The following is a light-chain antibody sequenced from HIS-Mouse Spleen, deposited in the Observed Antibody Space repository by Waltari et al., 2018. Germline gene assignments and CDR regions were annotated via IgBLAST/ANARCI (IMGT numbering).Light chain of an antibody. CDR2: WAS. Sequence: IEMTKSQYPLAVSLCVRDTVTCKSNQSVLYSYNNKNYLPWYQQKPGQPPKLLIYWASTLESGVPYRFSGSGSGTDFTLTISSLQAEDVAVYYCQQYYSTPLTFGGGTKVEIK. CDR3: QQYYSTPLT. V-gene: IGKV4-1*01. CDR1: QSVLYSYNNKNY. J-gene: IGKJ4*01.